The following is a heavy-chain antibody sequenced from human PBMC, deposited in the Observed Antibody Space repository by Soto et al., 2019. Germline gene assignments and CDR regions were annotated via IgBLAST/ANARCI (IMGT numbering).Heavy chain of an antibody. CDR1: GGTFSSYA. CDR2: IIPIFGTA. V-gene: IGHV1-69*13. J-gene: IGHJ6*02. D-gene: IGHD1-7*01. Sequence: SVEVSCKXSGGTFSSYAISWVRQAPGQGLEWMGGIIPIFGTANYAQKFQGRVTITADESTSTAYMELSSLRSEDTAVYYCARGSRWLELRGGHPLATYYYYGMDVWGQGTTVTVSS. CDR3: ARGSRWLELRGGHPLATYYYYGMDV.